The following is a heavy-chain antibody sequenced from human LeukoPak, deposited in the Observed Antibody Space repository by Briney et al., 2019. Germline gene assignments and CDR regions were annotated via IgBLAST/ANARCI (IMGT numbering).Heavy chain of an antibody. V-gene: IGHV4-34*01. J-gene: IGHJ4*02. CDR2: INHSGST. CDR1: GGSFSGYY. D-gene: IGHD3-16*01. CDR3: ARVPRRRYYFDY. Sequence: SGTLSLTCAVYGGSFSGYYWSWIRQPPGKGLEWIGEINHSGSTNYNPSLKSRVTISVDTSKNQFSLKLSSVTAADTAVYYCARVPRRRYYFDYWGQGTLVAVSS.